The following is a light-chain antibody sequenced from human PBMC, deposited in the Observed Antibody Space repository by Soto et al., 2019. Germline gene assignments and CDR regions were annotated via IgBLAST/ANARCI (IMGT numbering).Light chain of an antibody. CDR1: QGINKF. CDR3: QQTYSTPPWT. Sequence: IQLTQSPSSLSASVGDRVTITCRASQGINKFLAWYQQKPGKAPQLLIYGASTLQSGVPSRFSGRASATDFTLTISSLQPEDVGTYFCQQTYSTPPWTFGQGTRVEI. J-gene: IGKJ1*01. CDR2: GAS. V-gene: IGKV1-39*01.